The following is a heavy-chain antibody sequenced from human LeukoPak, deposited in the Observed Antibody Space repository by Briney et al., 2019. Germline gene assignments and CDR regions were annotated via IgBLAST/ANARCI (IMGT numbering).Heavy chain of an antibody. Sequence: AGGSLRLSCAASGFTFTDYYMSWIRQAPGKGLEWISYIHSRGSTTYYADSVKGRFTISRDNAKNSLFLQMNSLRAEDTAVYYCARVRGLPQGGDAFDTWGQGTMVTVSS. CDR3: ARVRGLPQGGDAFDT. V-gene: IGHV3-11*04. CDR1: GFTFTDYY. CDR2: IHSRGSTT. J-gene: IGHJ3*02. D-gene: IGHD3-10*01.